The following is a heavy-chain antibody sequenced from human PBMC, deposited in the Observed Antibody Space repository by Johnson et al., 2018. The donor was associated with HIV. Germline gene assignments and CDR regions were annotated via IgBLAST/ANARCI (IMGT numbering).Heavy chain of an antibody. CDR2: ISWNSGSI. J-gene: IGHJ3*02. V-gene: IGHV3-9*01. CDR3: AKDVGFCSGGSCFTRGAFDI. D-gene: IGHD2-15*01. Sequence: VQLVESGGGLVQPGRSLRLSCAASGFTFDDYAMHWVRQAPGKGLEWVSGISWNSGSIGYADSVKGRFTISRDNAKNSLYLKMNSLRAEDTALYYCAKDVGFCSGGSCFTRGAFDIWGQGTTVTVSS. CDR1: GFTFDDYA.